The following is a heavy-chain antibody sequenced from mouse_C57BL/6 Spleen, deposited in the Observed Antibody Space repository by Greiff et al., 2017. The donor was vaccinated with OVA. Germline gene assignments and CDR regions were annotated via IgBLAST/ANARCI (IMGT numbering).Heavy chain of an antibody. V-gene: IGHV1-82*01. J-gene: IGHJ2*01. CDR1: GYAFSSSW. Sequence: VQLQQSGPELVKPGASVKISCKASGYAFSSSWMNWVKQRPGKGLEWIGRIYPGDGDTNYNGKFKGKATLTADKSSSTAYMQLSSLTSEDSAVYFCARSSLNRECLDYWGQGTTLTVSS. CDR2: IYPGDGDT. CDR3: ARSSLNRECLDY. D-gene: IGHD6-1*01.